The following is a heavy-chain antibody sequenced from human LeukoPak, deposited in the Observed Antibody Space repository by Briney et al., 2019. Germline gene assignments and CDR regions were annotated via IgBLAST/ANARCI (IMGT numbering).Heavy chain of an antibody. J-gene: IGHJ4*02. CDR1: GFTFSSYA. CDR2: ISSNGGST. D-gene: IGHD3-22*01. CDR3: AKEAYYYDSSGYYYEEGYFDY. V-gene: IGHV3-64*01. Sequence: GRSLRLSCAASGFTFSSYAMYWVRQAPGKGLEYVSAISSNGGSTYYANSVKGRFTISRDNSKNTLYLQMNSLRAEDTAVYYCAKEAYYYDSSGYYYEEGYFDYWGQGTLVTVSS.